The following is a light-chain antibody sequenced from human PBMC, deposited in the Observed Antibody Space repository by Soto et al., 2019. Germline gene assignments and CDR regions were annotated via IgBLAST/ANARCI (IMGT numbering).Light chain of an antibody. CDR1: QSVGSN. Sequence: EMVMTQSPDTLSVSPGERATLSCRASQSVGSNLAWYQQKPGQAPRLLIYRASTRATGIPARFSGSGSGTEFTLTISSLEPEDFALYYCQQRNTWPPITFGQGTRLEIK. CDR2: RAS. J-gene: IGKJ5*01. V-gene: IGKV3-15*01. CDR3: QQRNTWPPIT.